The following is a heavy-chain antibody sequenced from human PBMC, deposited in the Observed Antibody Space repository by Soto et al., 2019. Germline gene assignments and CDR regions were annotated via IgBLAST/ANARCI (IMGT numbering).Heavy chain of an antibody. J-gene: IGHJ4*02. CDR2: MNPNTGNS. D-gene: IGHD1-1*01. CDR3: ARRAETNGWNGFGADKCYFDF. Sequence: QVQLVQSGAEVRKPGASVKVSCEASGYTFTSYDIYWVRQATGQGLEWMGWMNPNTGNSAYAQKFQGRVTVTSDTSINTVHMELSSLRSEDTAVYYCARRAETNGWNGFGADKCYFDFWGQGTLVTVSS. CDR1: GYTFTSYD. V-gene: IGHV1-8*01.